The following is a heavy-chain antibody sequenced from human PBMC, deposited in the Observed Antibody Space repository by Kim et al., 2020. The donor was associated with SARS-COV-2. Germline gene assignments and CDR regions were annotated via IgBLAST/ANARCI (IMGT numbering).Heavy chain of an antibody. D-gene: IGHD3-3*01. CDR1: GFTFSSYA. V-gene: IGHV3-64D*09. J-gene: IGHJ3*02. Sequence: GGSLRLSCSASGFTFSSYAMHWVRQAPGKGLEYVSAISSNGGSTYYADSVKGRFTISRDNSKNTLYLQMSSLRAEDTAVYYCVKVDTSITIFGVVIPPIPHDAFDIWGQGTMVTVSS. CDR3: VKVDTSITIFGVVIPPIPHDAFDI. CDR2: ISSNGGST.